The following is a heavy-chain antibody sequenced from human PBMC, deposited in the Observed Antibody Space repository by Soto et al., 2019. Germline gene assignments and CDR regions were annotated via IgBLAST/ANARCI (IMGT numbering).Heavy chain of an antibody. Sequence: NPSETLSLTCTVSVDSIISSDFYWGWVRQPPGKGLEWIGSIFYLGSSYYNPSLKSRVTMSVDTSKNQFSLRLRSVTAADTALYFCARHSLALRKNNWFDPWGQGIMVTVSS. D-gene: IGHD3-3*02. CDR1: VDSIISSDFY. V-gene: IGHV4-39*01. CDR2: IFYLGSS. CDR3: ARHSLALRKNNWFDP. J-gene: IGHJ5*02.